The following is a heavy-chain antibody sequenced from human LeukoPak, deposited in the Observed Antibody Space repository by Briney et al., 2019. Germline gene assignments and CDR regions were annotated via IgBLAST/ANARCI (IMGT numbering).Heavy chain of an antibody. D-gene: IGHD6-13*01. Sequence: GGSLRLSCAASGFTFSSYWMSWVRQAPGKGLERVSYISSSGSTIYYADSVKGRFTISRDNAKNSLYLQMNSLRAEDTAVYYCARGCDSSSWYCAFDIWGQGTMVTVSS. CDR3: ARGCDSSSWYCAFDI. CDR1: GFTFSSYW. CDR2: ISSSGSTI. V-gene: IGHV3-48*04. J-gene: IGHJ3*02.